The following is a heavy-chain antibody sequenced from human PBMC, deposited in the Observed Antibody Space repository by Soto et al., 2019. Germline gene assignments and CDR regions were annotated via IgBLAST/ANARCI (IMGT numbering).Heavy chain of an antibody. J-gene: IGHJ6*02. CDR2: ISYDGSNK. Sequence: QVQLVESGGGVVQPGRSLRLSCAASGFTFSTYAMHWVRQAPGKGLEWVALISYDGSNKYYTDSVKSRFTISRDNSKNTLYLQMNSLTTEDTALYYCAGIENYYYHGMYVWGQGTTVTVSS. CDR3: AGIENYYYHGMYV. D-gene: IGHD2-15*01. CDR1: GFTFSTYA. V-gene: IGHV3-30-3*01.